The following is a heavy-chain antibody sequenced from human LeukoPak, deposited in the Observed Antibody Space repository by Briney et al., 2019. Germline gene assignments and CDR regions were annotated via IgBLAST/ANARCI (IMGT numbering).Heavy chain of an antibody. Sequence: GGSLRLSCAASGFTFSGYWMHWVRQAPGKGLVWVSRINSDGSSTSYADSVKGRFTISRDNAKNTLYLQMNSLRAEDAAVYYCARDRTSYGDFDYWGQGTLVTVSS. V-gene: IGHV3-74*01. CDR2: INSDGSST. CDR1: GFTFSGYW. D-gene: IGHD4-17*01. CDR3: ARDRTSYGDFDY. J-gene: IGHJ4*02.